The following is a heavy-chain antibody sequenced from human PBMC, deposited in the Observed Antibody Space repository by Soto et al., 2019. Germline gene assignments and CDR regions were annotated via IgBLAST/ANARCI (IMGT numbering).Heavy chain of an antibody. CDR1: GYTFTSYA. D-gene: IGHD6-13*01. CDR2: INAGNGNT. J-gene: IGHJ4*02. Sequence: QVQLVQSGAEEKKPGASVKVSCKASGYTFTSYAMHWVRQAPGQRLEWMGWINAGNGNTKYSQKFQGRVTITRDTSASTAYRELSSLRSEDTAVYYCARGIAPYYFDYGGQGTLVTVSS. V-gene: IGHV1-3*05. CDR3: ARGIAPYYFDY.